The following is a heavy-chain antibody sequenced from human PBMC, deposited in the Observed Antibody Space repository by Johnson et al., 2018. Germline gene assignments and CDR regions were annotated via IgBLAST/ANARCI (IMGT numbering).Heavy chain of an antibody. CDR1: GGSISGYY. J-gene: IGHJ3*02. D-gene: IGHD6-25*01. CDR2: LSYSGNT. Sequence: QVQLQESGPGLVKPSETLSLTCAVSGGSISGYYWSWIRQSPGKGLEWIASLSYSGNTYFHPSLRSRAIVSVDTSKNNFSLKVSPVTAAEPAIYYCARGNGYYDSFYIWGQGTMVTVSS. V-gene: IGHV4-59*01. CDR3: ARGNGYYDSFYI.